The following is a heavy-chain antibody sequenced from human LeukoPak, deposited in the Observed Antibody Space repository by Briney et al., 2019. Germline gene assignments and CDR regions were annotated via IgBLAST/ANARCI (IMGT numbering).Heavy chain of an antibody. J-gene: IGHJ5*02. CDR2: INPSGRST. CDR3: AFGSGYYNWFDP. CDR1: GYTFTSYY. Sequence: ASVKVSCTASGYTFTSYYMHWVRQAPGQGLEWLGIINPSGRSTSYSQKFQGRVTMTRDTSTSTVYMELSSLRSEDTAVYYCAFGSGYYNWFDPWGQGTLVTVSS. V-gene: IGHV1-46*01. D-gene: IGHD3-22*01.